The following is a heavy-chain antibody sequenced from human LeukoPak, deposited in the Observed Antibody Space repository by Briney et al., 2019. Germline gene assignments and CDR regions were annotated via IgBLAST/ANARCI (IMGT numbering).Heavy chain of an antibody. J-gene: IGHJ4*02. CDR1: GDSVSTNSAA. CDR2: TYYRSKWYN. V-gene: IGHV6-1*01. Sequence: SQTLSLTCAISGDSVSTNSAAWNWIRQSPSRGLEWLGRTYYRSKWYNDYAVSLKSRITINLDTSKTQFSLQLNSVTPEDAAVYYCARGFGTNINYWGQGTLVTVSS. CDR3: ARGFGTNINY. D-gene: IGHD6-13*01.